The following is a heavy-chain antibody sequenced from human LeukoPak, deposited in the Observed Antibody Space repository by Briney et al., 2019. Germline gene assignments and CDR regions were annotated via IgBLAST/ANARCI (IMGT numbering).Heavy chain of an antibody. Sequence: GGSLRLSCAASGFTFSSYSMNWVRQAPGKGLEWVSYISSSSSTIYYADSVKGRFTISRDNAKNSLYLQMNSLRAEDTAVYYCARDPLRGYSYGDFDYWGQGTLVTVSS. D-gene: IGHD5-18*01. CDR1: GFTFSSYS. CDR3: ARDPLRGYSYGDFDY. V-gene: IGHV3-48*01. J-gene: IGHJ4*02. CDR2: ISSSSSTI.